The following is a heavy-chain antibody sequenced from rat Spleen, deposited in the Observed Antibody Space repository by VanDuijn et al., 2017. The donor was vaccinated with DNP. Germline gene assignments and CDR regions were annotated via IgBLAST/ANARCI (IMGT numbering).Heavy chain of an antibody. D-gene: IGHD1-11*01. CDR3: ARRGEGSLDY. Sequence: EVQLVESGGGLVQPGRSLKLSCAASGFTFSDYYMAWVRQAPTKGLEWVASISYDGSSTYYRDSVKGRFTISRDNAKSTLYLQMDSLRSEDTATYYCARRGEGSLDYWGQGVMVTVSS. CDR1: GFTFSDYY. CDR2: ISYDGSST. V-gene: IGHV5-7*01. J-gene: IGHJ2*01.